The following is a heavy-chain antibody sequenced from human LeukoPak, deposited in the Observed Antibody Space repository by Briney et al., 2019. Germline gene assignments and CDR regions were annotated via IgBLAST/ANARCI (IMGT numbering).Heavy chain of an antibody. V-gene: IGHV5-51*01. Sequence: GESLKISCKGSGYRFTSYWIGWVRQMPGKGLEWMGIIYPGDSDTRYSPSFQGQVTISADKSISTAYLQWSSLKASDTAMYYCARHGGIAARPFPFDYWGQGTLVTVSS. CDR3: ARHGGIAARPFPFDY. CDR2: IYPGDSDT. D-gene: IGHD6-6*01. CDR1: GYRFTSYW. J-gene: IGHJ4*02.